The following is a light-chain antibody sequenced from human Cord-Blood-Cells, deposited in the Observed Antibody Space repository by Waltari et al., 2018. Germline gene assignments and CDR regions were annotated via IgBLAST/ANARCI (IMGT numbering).Light chain of an antibody. CDR2: DAS. CDR1: QSVSSY. Sequence: EIVLTQSPATLPLSPGERATPSCRASQSVSSYLAWYQQKPGQPPRLRLYDASNMATRSPARFSGSGSGTDFTLTIRGLEPEAVAVYYCQRRSNPLTFGGGTKVEI. V-gene: IGKV3-11*01. CDR3: QRRSNPLT. J-gene: IGKJ4*01.